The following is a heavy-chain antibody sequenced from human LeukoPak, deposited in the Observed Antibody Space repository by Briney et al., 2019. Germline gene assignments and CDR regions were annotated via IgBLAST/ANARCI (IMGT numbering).Heavy chain of an antibody. CDR1: GYTFTSYG. D-gene: IGHD6-13*01. CDR3: ARVPGGTQSSI. CDR2: IIPIFGTA. V-gene: IGHV1-69*13. Sequence: GASVKVSCKASGYTFTSYGISWVRQAPGQGLEWMGGIIPIFGTANYAQKFQGRVTITADESTSTAYMELSSLRSEDTAVYYCARVPGGTQSSIWGQGTMVTVSS. J-gene: IGHJ3*02.